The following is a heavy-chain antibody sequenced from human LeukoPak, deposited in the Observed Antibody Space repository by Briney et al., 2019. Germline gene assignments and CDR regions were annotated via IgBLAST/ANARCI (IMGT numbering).Heavy chain of an antibody. CDR3: ARSPDYGDYFDY. CDR2: IYYSGST. CDR1: GGSISTSSYY. J-gene: IGHJ4*02. V-gene: IGHV4-61*05. Sequence: SSETLSLTCTVSGGSISTSSYYWGWVRQPPGKGLEWIGYIYYSGSTNYNPSLKSRVTISVDTSKNQFSLKLSSVTAADTAVYYCARSPDYGDYFDYWGQGTLVTVSS. D-gene: IGHD4-17*01.